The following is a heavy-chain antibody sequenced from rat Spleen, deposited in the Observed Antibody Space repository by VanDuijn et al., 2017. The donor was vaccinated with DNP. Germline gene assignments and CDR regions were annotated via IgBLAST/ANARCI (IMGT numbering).Heavy chain of an antibody. CDR3: ARDGQWDYLDY. D-gene: IGHD1-1*01. CDR1: GFSLTNYG. V-gene: IGHV2-4*01. J-gene: IGHJ2*01. CDR2: VWISGTT. Sequence: QVQLKESGPGLVQPSQTLSLTCTVSGFSLTNYGVNWVRQPPGKGLEWMGVVWISGTTHYSSIFKSRLSISRDTSTSQVFLKLNSLQTEDTATYYCARDGQWDYLDYWGQGVMVTVSS.